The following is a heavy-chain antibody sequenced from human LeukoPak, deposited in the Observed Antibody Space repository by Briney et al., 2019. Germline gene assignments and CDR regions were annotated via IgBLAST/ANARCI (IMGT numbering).Heavy chain of an antibody. CDR2: MNPNSGNT. CDR3: ARDTAMVEPYDY. D-gene: IGHD5-18*01. CDR1: GYTFTSYD. V-gene: IGHV1-8*01. Sequence: ASVKFSCKASGYTFTSYDINWVRQATGQGLEWMGWMNPNSGNTGYAQKFQGRVTMTRNTSISTAYIELRSLRSDDTAVYYCARDTAMVEPYDYWGQGTLVTVSS. J-gene: IGHJ4*02.